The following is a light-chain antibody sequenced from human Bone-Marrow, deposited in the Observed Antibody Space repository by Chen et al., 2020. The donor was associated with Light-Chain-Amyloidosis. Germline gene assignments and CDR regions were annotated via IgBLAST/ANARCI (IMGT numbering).Light chain of an antibody. CDR1: DLPTKY. J-gene: IGLJ2*01. V-gene: IGLV3-25*03. Sequence: SYELTQPPSVSVSPGQTARLTCSGDDLPTKYAYWYQQKPGQAPVLVIHRDTERPSGSSERFSGSSSGTTATLTISGVQAEDEADYHCQSVDSSGTYEVIFGGGTKLTVL. CDR3: QSVDSSGTYEVI. CDR2: RDT.